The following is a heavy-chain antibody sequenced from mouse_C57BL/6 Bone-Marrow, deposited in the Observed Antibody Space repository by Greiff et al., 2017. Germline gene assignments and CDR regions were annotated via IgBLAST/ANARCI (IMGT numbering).Heavy chain of an antibody. D-gene: IGHD1-1*01. CDR2: IDPEDGAT. J-gene: IGHJ2*01. V-gene: IGHV14-2*01. Sequence: EVQLQQSGAELVKPGASVKLSCTASGFNIKDYYIHWVKQRTEQGLEWIGRIDPEDGATKYAPKFQDKATITANTSSNTAYLQLSSLTSEDTAVYYCTRSLIYYGTNYWGQGTTLTVSS. CDR1: GFNIKDYY. CDR3: TRSLIYYGTNY.